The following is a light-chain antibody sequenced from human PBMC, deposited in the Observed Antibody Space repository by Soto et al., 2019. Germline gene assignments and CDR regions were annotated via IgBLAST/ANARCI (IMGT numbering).Light chain of an antibody. Sequence: IQLTQSPSFLSASVGDRVTIICRASQGISRYLAWYQQKPGKAPKLLIYDASSLESGVPSRFSGSGSGTEFTLTISSLQPDDFATYYCQQYHEYWFGQGTKVDIK. CDR3: QQYHEYW. CDR2: DAS. J-gene: IGKJ1*01. V-gene: IGKV1D-13*01. CDR1: QGISRY.